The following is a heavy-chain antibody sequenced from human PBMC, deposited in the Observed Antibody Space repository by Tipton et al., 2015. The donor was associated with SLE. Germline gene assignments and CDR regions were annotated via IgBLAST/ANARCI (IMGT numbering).Heavy chain of an antibody. CDR2: ISYDGSNK. Sequence: SLRLSCAAAGFTFSNSAMHWVRQAPGKGLEWVALISYDGSNKYYTDSVKGRFTISRDNSKNTLYVQMNSLRSEDTAVYYCARGLAYYDFWSGYYTSNYFDYWGQGTLVTVSS. CDR3: ARGLAYYDFWSGYYTSNYFDY. D-gene: IGHD3-3*01. CDR1: GFTFSNSA. J-gene: IGHJ4*02. V-gene: IGHV3-30*04.